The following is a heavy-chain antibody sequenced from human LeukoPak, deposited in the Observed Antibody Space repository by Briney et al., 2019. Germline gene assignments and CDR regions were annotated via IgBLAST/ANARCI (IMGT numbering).Heavy chain of an antibody. CDR3: ARRGSRIAVAGTGGFDY. Sequence: SETLSLTCTVSGGSISSSSYSWGWIRQPPGKGLEWIGSIYYSGSTYYNPSLKSRVTISVDTSKNQFSLKLSSVTAADTAVYYCARRGSRIAVAGTGGFDYWGQGTLVTVSS. CDR2: IYYSGST. CDR1: GGSISSSSYS. D-gene: IGHD6-19*01. V-gene: IGHV4-39*01. J-gene: IGHJ4*02.